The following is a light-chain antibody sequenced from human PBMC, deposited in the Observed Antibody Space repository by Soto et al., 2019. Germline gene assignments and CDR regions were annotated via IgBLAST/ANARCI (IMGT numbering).Light chain of an antibody. J-gene: IGLJ2*01. Sequence: QSVLTQPPSVSAAPGQKVTISCSGSSSNIGNNDVSWYQHLPGAAPKLLIYDNDKRPSGIPDRFSGSKSGTSATLGITGLQTGDEADYYCATWDSSLSAVLFGGGTKLTVL. CDR1: SSNIGNND. V-gene: IGLV1-51*01. CDR3: ATWDSSLSAVL. CDR2: DND.